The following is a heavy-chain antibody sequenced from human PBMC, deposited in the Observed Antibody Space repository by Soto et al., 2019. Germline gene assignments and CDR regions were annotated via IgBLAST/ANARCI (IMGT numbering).Heavy chain of an antibody. V-gene: IGHV3-9*01. CDR3: AKDDAFDI. Sequence: GGSLRLSCAASGFTFDDYAMHWVRQAPGKGLEWVSGISWNSGSIGYADSVKGRFTISRDNAKNSLYLQMNSLRAEDTALYYCAKDDAFDIWGQGTMVTVSS. CDR2: ISWNSGSI. J-gene: IGHJ3*02. CDR1: GFTFDDYA.